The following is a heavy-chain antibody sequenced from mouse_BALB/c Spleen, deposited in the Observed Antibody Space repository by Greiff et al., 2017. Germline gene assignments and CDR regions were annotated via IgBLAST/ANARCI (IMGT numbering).Heavy chain of an antibody. CDR2: ISSGSSTI. J-gene: IGHJ1*01. Sequence: EVMLVESGGGLVQPGGSRKLSCAASGFTFSSFGMHWVRQAPEKGLEWVAYISSGSSTIYYADTVKGRFTISRDNPKNTLFLQMTSLRSEDTAMYYCARGEYGYFDVWGAGTTVTVSS. D-gene: IGHD2-10*02. CDR1: GFTFSSFG. V-gene: IGHV5-17*02. CDR3: ARGEYGYFDV.